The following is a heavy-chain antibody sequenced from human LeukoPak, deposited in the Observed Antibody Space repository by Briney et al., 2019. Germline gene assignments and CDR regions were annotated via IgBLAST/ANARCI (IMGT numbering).Heavy chain of an antibody. CDR2: IKQDGSVK. V-gene: IGHV3-7*01. CDR3: ARDRGYGRLDY. D-gene: IGHD3-16*01. CDR1: GFTFTSSW. Sequence: GGSLRLSCEASGFTFTSSWMTWVRQPPGKGLEWVGNIKQDGSVKYYGDSVKGRFTVSRDNAKNSLYLEMNSLSAEDTAIYYCARDRGYGRLDYWGQGTLVTVSS. J-gene: IGHJ4*02.